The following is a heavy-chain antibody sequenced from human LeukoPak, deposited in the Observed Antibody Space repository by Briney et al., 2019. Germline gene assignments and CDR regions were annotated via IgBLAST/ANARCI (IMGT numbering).Heavy chain of an antibody. J-gene: IGHJ4*02. CDR1: GFTFSSYA. Sequence: GRSLRLSCAASGFTFSSYAMHWVRQAPGKGLEWVAVISYDGSNKYYADSVKGRFTISRDNSKNTLYLQMNSLRAEDTAVYYCARVRSPSGWRGGFDYWGQGTLVTVSS. D-gene: IGHD3-10*01. CDR3: ARVRSPSGWRGGFDY. V-gene: IGHV3-30-3*01. CDR2: ISYDGSNK.